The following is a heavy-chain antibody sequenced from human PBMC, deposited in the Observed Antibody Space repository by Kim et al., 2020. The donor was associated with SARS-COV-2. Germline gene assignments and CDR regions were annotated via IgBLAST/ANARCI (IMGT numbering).Heavy chain of an antibody. Sequence: GGSLRLSCAASGFTFSDYWMHWVRQAPGKGLVCVSRIGPDGSVTTYAYSVKGRFTISRDKAKNMWYLQRESRRDEDTAVYYCAREGVTGNGGLKYWGQGT. CDR3: AREGVTGNGGLKY. CDR1: GFTFSDYW. D-gene: IGHD6-19*01. CDR2: IGPDGSVT. V-gene: IGHV3-74*01. J-gene: IGHJ4*02.